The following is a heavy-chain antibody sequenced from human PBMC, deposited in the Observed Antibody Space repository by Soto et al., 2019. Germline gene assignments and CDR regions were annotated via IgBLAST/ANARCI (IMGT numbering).Heavy chain of an antibody. CDR1: GYTFTGCY. CDR2: NNPNSGGT. CDR3: SIAFCSATGFYYCSGMDV. Sequence: SVEVSCKAFGYTFTGCYMYWARQNKGQGLEWMGWNNPNSGGTDSALKSQGWVTMTRDTSISTAYMELCRLRSDDTAVYYCSIAFCSATGFYYCSGMDVSGQGTTVTVSS. D-gene: IGHD3-10*02. J-gene: IGHJ6*02. V-gene: IGHV1-2*04.